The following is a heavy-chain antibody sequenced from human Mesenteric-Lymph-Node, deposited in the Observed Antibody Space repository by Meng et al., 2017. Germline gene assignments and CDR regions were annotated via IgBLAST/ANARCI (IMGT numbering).Heavy chain of an antibody. CDR1: GGSISSGNYY. Sequence: QGTLQESGPGLVKPSQTPALTCTVSGGSISSGNYYWSWIRQPPGKGLEWIGYIHHSGSAYYNPSLQSRVSISVDTSQNPFSLNLNSMTAADPAVYYCASFDHIPSRNYFYYWGQGTLVPASS. CDR2: IHHSGSA. V-gene: IGHV4-30-4*01. CDR3: ASFDHIPSRNYFYY. D-gene: IGHD2-2*01. J-gene: IGHJ4*02.